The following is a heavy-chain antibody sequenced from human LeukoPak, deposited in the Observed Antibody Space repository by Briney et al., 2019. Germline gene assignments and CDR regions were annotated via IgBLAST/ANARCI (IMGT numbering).Heavy chain of an antibody. Sequence: ASVKVSCKASGYTFTSYAMHWVRPAPGQRLEWMGWINAGNGNTKYSQKFQGRVTITRDTSASTAYMELSSLRSEDTAVYYCARDRYSGSRKGSNYFDYWGQGTLVTVSS. V-gene: IGHV1-3*01. CDR2: INAGNGNT. D-gene: IGHD1-26*01. J-gene: IGHJ4*02. CDR3: ARDRYSGSRKGSNYFDY. CDR1: GYTFTSYA.